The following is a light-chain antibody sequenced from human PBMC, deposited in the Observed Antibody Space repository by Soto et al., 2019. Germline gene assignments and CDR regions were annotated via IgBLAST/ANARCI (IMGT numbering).Light chain of an antibody. Sequence: EIVMTQSPATLSVSPGERATLSCRASQSVSGNLAWYQQKPGQAPRLLIYGASTRATGIPARFSGSGSGTDFTLTISSLQAEDFAVYYGQQYNNWPRTFGQGTKVEIK. J-gene: IGKJ1*01. CDR2: GAS. CDR3: QQYNNWPRT. V-gene: IGKV3-15*01. CDR1: QSVSGN.